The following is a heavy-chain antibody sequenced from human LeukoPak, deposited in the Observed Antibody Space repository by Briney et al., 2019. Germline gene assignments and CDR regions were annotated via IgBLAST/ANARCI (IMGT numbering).Heavy chain of an antibody. J-gene: IGHJ4*02. D-gene: IGHD5-12*01. CDR2: ISWNSGSI. V-gene: IGHV3-9*01. CDR1: GFTFDDYA. CDR3: AKDGNSGYGTNFDY. Sequence: GGSLRLSCAASGFTFDDYAMHWVRQAPGKGLEWVSGISWNSGSIGYADSVKGRFTISRDNAKNSLYLQMNSLRAEDTALYYCAKDGNSGYGTNFDYWGQGTLVTVSS.